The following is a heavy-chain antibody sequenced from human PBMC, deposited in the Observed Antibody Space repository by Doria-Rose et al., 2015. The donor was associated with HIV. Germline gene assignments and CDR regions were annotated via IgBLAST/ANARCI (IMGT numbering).Heavy chain of an antibody. V-gene: IGHV2-26*01. CDR3: ARIKSSRWYHKYYFDF. D-gene: IGHD6-13*01. CDR1: GVSLSSPGMG. Sequence: SGPVLVKPTETLTLTCTASGVSLSSPGMGVSWIRQPPGKALEWLANNFSDDERSYTTSLKSRLTISRGTSKSQVVLTMTDMDPVDTATYYCARIKSSRWYHKYYFDFWGQGTLVIVSA. J-gene: IGHJ4*02. CDR2: NFSDDER.